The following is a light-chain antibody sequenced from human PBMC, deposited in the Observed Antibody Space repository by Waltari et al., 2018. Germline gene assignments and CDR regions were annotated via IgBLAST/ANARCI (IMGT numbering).Light chain of an antibody. Sequence: QSALTQPASVSGSPGQSITISCSGTSSDIGSYDLVTWYQQHPGKAPKFMISEVSERPSGVSNRFSGSKSGNTASLTISGLQAEDEADYYCCSYAGSGSWVFGGGTKLTVL. CDR1: SSDIGSYDL. CDR3: CSYAGSGSWV. V-gene: IGLV2-23*02. J-gene: IGLJ3*02. CDR2: EVS.